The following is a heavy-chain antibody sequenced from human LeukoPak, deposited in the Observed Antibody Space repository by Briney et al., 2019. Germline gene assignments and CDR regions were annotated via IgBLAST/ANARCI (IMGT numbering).Heavy chain of an antibody. V-gene: IGHV3-21*01. CDR3: ARASVDYFDY. Sequence: GAPRPSRAAPWFPLSSHRMKSGRPAPGEGLGWVSSISSSSSYVYYADSVKGRFTISRDNAKNSLYLQMNSLRAEDTAVYYCARASVDYFDYWGQGTLVTVSS. CDR2: ISSSSSYV. CDR1: WFPLSSHR. J-gene: IGHJ4*02.